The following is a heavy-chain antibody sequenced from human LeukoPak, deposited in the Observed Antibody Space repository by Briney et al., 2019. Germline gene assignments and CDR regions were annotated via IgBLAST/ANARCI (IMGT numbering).Heavy chain of an antibody. CDR3: ARVGSDFWSGYDY. J-gene: IGHJ4*02. CDR1: GGSVSSGSYY. V-gene: IGHV4-61*01. CDR2: IYYSGST. D-gene: IGHD3-3*01. Sequence: SETLSLTCTVSGGSVSSGSYYWSWIRQPPGKGLEWIGYIYYSGSTNYNPSLKSRVTISVDTSKNQFSLKLSSVTAADTAVYYCARVGSDFWSGYDYWGQGTLVTVSS.